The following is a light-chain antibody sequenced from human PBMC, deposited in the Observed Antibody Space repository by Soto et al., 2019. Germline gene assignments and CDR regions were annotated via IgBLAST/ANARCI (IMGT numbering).Light chain of an antibody. J-gene: IGLJ1*01. CDR2: GNI. CDR1: SSNIGAGYD. Sequence: QSVLTQPPSVSGAPAQRVTISFTGSSSNIGAGYDVHWYQQRPGTAPKLLIFGNINRPSGGPDRFSGSKSGTSASLAITGLQAEDEGDYYCQSYDSTLSARYVFGTGTKVTVL. CDR3: QSYDSTLSARYV. V-gene: IGLV1-40*01.